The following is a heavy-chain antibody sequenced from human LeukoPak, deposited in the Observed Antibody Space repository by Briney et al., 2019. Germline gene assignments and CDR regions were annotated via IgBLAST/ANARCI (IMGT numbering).Heavy chain of an antibody. J-gene: IGHJ4*02. V-gene: IGHV4-59*01. CDR1: NGSISSDY. CDR3: ARDMRRHGESGYGFDY. D-gene: IGHD5-12*01. Sequence: SETLSLTCSVSNGSISSDYWSWIRQPPGKGLEWIWNVYYTEYTNYNPSFKSRVTISQDTSKNQFSLKLTSLTAADTAIYYCARDMRRHGESGYGFDYWGQGIRVTVSS. CDR2: VYYTEYT.